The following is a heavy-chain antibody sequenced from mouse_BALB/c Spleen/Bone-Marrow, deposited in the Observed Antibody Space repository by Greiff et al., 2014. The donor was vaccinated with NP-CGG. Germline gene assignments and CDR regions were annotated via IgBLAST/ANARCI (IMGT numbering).Heavy chain of an antibody. D-gene: IGHD4-1*01. V-gene: IGHV1-83*01. CDR1: GYTFTDFV. CDR2: IYPGNDGS. CDR3: AREGTGTGWYFDV. Sequence: VQLQQSGPELVKPGTSVKMSCKASGYTFTDFVISWVKQKTGQGLEWIGEIYPGNDGSYYNESFKGKATLTADKSSNTAYMQLSSLTSEDSAVYFCAREGTGTGWYFDVWGAGTTVTVSS. J-gene: IGHJ1*01.